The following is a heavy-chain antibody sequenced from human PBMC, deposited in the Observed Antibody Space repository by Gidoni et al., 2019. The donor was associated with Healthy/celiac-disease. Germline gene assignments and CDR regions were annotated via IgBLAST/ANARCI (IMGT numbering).Heavy chain of an antibody. J-gene: IGHJ4*02. D-gene: IGHD2-2*02. Sequence: QVQLQESGPGLVKPSETLSLTCTVSGGSLSSYYWSWIRQPPGKGLEWIGYIYYRGSTNYNPSLKSRVTISVDTSKNQFSLKLSSVTAADTAVYYCARDIVVVPAAIPYRYFDYWGQGTLVTVSS. CDR3: ARDIVVVPAAIPYRYFDY. CDR2: IYYRGST. V-gene: IGHV4-59*01. CDR1: GGSLSSYY.